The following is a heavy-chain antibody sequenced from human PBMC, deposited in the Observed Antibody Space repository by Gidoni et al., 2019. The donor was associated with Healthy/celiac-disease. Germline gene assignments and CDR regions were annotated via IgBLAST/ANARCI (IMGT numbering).Heavy chain of an antibody. V-gene: IGHV3-20*04. J-gene: IGHJ6*03. Sequence: EVQPVESGGGVVRPGGSLRPSGAASGFPFDDYGMSWVRQAPGKGPEWVSGINWDGGSTGYADSVKGRFTISRDNAKNSLYLQMNSLRAEDTALYYCARVRAAAGTYYYMDVWGKGTTVTVSS. CDR3: ARVRAAAGTYYYMDV. D-gene: IGHD6-13*01. CDR1: GFPFDDYG. CDR2: INWDGGST.